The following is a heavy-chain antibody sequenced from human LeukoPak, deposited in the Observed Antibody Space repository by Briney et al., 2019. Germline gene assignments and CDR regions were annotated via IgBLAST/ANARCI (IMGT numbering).Heavy chain of an antibody. D-gene: IGHD2-2*01. CDR1: GGSISSSSYQ. J-gene: IGHJ4*02. V-gene: IGHV4-39*01. CDR2: ISYSGST. CDR3: ARISIVVVPGYFDY. Sequence: KSSETLSLTCTVSGGSISSSSYQWGWIRQPPGKGLEWIGTISYSGSTYYNPSLKSRVTVSVDTSKNQFSLKLSSVTAADTAVYYCARISIVVVPGYFDYWGEGTLVTVSS.